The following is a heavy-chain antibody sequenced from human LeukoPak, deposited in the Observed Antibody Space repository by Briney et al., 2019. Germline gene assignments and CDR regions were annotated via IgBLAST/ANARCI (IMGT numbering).Heavy chain of an antibody. CDR3: VMDMDV. CDR1: ECIFSSYW. CDR2: IKEDGSAK. V-gene: IGHV3-7*05. J-gene: IGHJ6*02. Sequence: PGGSLKLSCVDSECIFSSYWKNWVRQAPGKGLEWVANIKEDGSAKYYVDSVKGRFTISRDNAKNSLYLQMNSLRAEDTAVYYCVMDMDVWGQGTTVTVSS.